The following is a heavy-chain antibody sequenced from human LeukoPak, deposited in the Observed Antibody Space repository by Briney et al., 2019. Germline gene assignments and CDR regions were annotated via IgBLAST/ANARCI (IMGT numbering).Heavy chain of an antibody. CDR1: GGSISSYY. J-gene: IGHJ1*01. CDR3: AALMSAAHSVYFQH. D-gene: IGHD2-8*01. V-gene: IGHV4-59*01. CDR2: IYYSGST. Sequence: PSETLSLTCPVCGGSISSYYWSWIRQPPAKGLEWIGYIYYSGSTNYNPSLKSRVTISVDTSKNQFSLKLSSVTAADTAVYYCAALMSAAHSVYFQHWGQGTLVTVSS.